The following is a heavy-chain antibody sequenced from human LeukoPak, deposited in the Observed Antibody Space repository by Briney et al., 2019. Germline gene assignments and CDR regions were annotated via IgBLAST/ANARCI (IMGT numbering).Heavy chain of an antibody. Sequence: GGSLRLSCAASGITFRNYAMHWVRQAPGKGLEWVAVISIDESNKYYADSVKGRFTISRDNSKNTLYLQMNSLGAEDTAVYYCATGSGGPNIVVVPAAILDYWGQGTLVTVSS. CDR1: GITFRNYA. CDR3: ATGSGGPNIVVVPAAILDY. D-gene: IGHD2-2*01. CDR2: ISIDESNK. J-gene: IGHJ4*02. V-gene: IGHV3-30-3*01.